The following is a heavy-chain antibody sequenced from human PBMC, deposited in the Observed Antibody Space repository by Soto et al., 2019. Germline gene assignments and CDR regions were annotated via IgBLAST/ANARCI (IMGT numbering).Heavy chain of an antibody. D-gene: IGHD1-26*01. CDR3: ARGIDVVNGSYEVLYNWFNP. CDR2: TYYRSKWYN. Sequence: QTLSLTCAISGDSVSSNSAAWNWIRQSPSRGLEWLGRTYYRSKWYNDYAVSVKSRITINPDTSKNPFSLQLHSVTPEDTAVYYCARGIDVVNGSYEVLYNWFNPLGKGTRVIVSS. CDR1: GDSVSSNSAA. V-gene: IGHV6-1*01. J-gene: IGHJ5*02.